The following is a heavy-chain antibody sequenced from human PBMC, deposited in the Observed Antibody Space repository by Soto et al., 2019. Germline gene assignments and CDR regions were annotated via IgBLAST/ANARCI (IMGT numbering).Heavy chain of an antibody. Sequence: EVQLVESGGGLVKPGGSLRLSCAASGFIFSSYSMNWVRQAPGKGLEWVSSISGSSSHMYYVDSVKGRFTISRDNARNSLFLEMNSLRDDDTAVYYCVRGSSGWDPLDSWGQGSRVIVSS. D-gene: IGHD6-19*01. CDR2: ISGSSSHM. CDR1: GFIFSSYS. CDR3: VRGSSGWDPLDS. V-gene: IGHV3-21*01. J-gene: IGHJ4*02.